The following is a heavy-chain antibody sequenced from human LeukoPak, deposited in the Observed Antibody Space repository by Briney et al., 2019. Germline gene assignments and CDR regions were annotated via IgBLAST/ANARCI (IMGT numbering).Heavy chain of an antibody. D-gene: IGHD3-22*01. Sequence: SETLSLTCTVSGGSISSSSYYWGWLRQPPGKGLEWLGSIYYSGSTYYNPSLKSRVTISVDTSKNQFSLKLSSVTAADTAVYYCASKPNYYDSRGTRDYWGQGTLVTVSS. V-gene: IGHV4-39*01. CDR2: IYYSGST. J-gene: IGHJ4*02. CDR3: ASKPNYYDSRGTRDY. CDR1: GGSISSSSYY.